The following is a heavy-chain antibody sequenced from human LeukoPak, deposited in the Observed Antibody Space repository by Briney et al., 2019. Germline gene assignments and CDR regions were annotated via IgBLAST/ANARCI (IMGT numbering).Heavy chain of an antibody. CDR3: AVSIAAAGTSWFDP. J-gene: IGHJ5*02. D-gene: IGHD6-13*01. CDR2: INHSEST. CDR1: GGSFRSYY. Sequence: SETLSLTCVVYGGSFRSYYWNWIRQPPGKGLEWIGEINHSESTNYNPSLKSRVTISVDTSKNQFSLKLSSVTAADTAVYYCAVSIAAAGTSWFDPWGQGTLVTVSS. V-gene: IGHV4-34*01.